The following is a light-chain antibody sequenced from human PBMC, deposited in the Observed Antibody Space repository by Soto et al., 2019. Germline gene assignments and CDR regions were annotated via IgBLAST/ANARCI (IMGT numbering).Light chain of an antibody. CDR2: DVS. Sequence: DIQVTQSPSTLSASVGDRVTITCRASQTISSWLAWYQQRPGKAPKLLIYDVSSLQSGVPSRFSGSGSGTEFTLTISSLQPDDSATYYCQQYNTFWTFGQGTKVDIK. CDR3: QQYNTFWT. CDR1: QTISSW. J-gene: IGKJ1*01. V-gene: IGKV1-5*01.